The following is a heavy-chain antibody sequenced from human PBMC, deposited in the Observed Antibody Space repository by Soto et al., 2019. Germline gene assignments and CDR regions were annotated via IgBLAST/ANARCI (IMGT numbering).Heavy chain of an antibody. J-gene: IGHJ4*02. CDR3: ARGPRWPPTLDY. Sequence: GGSLRLSCAASGFTFSSYAMHWVRQAPGKGLEWVAVISYDGSNKYYADSVKGRFTISRDNSKNTLYLQMNSLRAEDTAVYYCARGPRWPPTLDYWGQGTLVTVSS. CDR2: ISYDGSNK. V-gene: IGHV3-30-3*01. CDR1: GFTFSSYA.